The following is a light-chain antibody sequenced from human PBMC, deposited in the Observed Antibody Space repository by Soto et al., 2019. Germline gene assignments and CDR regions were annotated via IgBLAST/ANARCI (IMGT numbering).Light chain of an antibody. V-gene: IGLV2-14*01. CDR3: SSYTSTSTYV. CDR1: SSDVGGYNY. Sequence: QSVLTQPASVSGSPGQSITISCTGTSSDVGGYNYVSWYQQHPGKAPKLVIYDVSNRPSGVSNRFSGSKSGNTASLTISGIQAEDEADYYCSSYTSTSTYVFGTGTKVNVL. CDR2: DVS. J-gene: IGLJ1*01.